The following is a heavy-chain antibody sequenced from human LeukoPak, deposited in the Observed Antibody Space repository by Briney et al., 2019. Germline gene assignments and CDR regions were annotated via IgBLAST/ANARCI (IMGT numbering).Heavy chain of an antibody. Sequence: GGSLRLSCAASGFTFGSFAMTWVRQAPGKGLEWVSGISGRGDSTYYADSVKGQFTISRDNSKNTLYLQMSSLRADDTAVYFXAKXPCSGGSCYFSDWGQGTLVTVSS. D-gene: IGHD2-15*01. V-gene: IGHV3-23*01. CDR2: ISGRGDST. J-gene: IGHJ4*02. CDR1: GFTFGSFA. CDR3: AKXPCSGGSCYFSD.